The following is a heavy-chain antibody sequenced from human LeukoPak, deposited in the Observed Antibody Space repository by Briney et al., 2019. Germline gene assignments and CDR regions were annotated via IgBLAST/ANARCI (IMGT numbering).Heavy chain of an antibody. CDR2: IFYRGST. V-gene: IGHV4-39*01. CDR1: GGSISSTSYY. Sequence: PSETLSLTCTVSGGSISSTSYYWGWIRQPPGKGLEWIGTIFYRGSTYYNPSLKSRVTISVDTSKNQFSLKLSSVTAADTAVYYCARHKGWNYGPPWLGIMDVWGQGTTVTVSS. CDR3: ARHKGWNYGPPWLGIMDV. D-gene: IGHD1-7*01. J-gene: IGHJ6*02.